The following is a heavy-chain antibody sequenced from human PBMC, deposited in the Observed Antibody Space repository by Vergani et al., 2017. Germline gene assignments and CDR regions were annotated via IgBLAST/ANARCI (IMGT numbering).Heavy chain of an antibody. CDR3: ARLGGGSGSYYKYNWFDP. J-gene: IGHJ5*02. V-gene: IGHV3-48*04. CDR2: ISSSSSTI. Sequence: EVQLVESGGGLVQPGRSLRLSCAASGFTFDDYAMHWVRQAPGKGLEWVSYISSSSSTIYYADSVKGRFTISRDNAKNSLYLQMNSLRAEDTAVYYCARLGGGSGSYYKYNWFDPWGQGTLVTVSS. CDR1: GFTFDDYA. D-gene: IGHD3-10*01.